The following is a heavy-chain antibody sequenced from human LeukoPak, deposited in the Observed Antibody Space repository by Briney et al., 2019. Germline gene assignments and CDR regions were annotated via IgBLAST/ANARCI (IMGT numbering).Heavy chain of an antibody. V-gene: IGHV3-23*01. CDR1: GFSFKNYE. J-gene: IGHJ6*03. CDR3: AKSVYYYYYMDV. CDR2: ISGSDGST. Sequence: PGGSLRLSCAVSGFSFKNYEMNWVRQAPGKGLEWVSSISGSDGSTYYADSVKGRFTISRDNSKNTLYLQMNSLRAEDTALYYCAKSVYYYYYMDVWGKGTTVTVSS. D-gene: IGHD5/OR15-5a*01.